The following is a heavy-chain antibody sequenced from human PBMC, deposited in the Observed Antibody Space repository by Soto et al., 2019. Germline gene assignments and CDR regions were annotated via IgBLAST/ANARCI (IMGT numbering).Heavy chain of an antibody. J-gene: IGHJ5*02. Sequence: SVKVSCKASGGTFSSYAISWVRQAPGQGLEWMGGIIPIFGTANYAQKFQGRVTITADESTSTAYMELSSLRSEDTAVYYCARDGAGSRDHNWFDPWGQGTLVTVSS. CDR2: IIPIFGTA. CDR3: ARDGAGSRDHNWFDP. D-gene: IGHD1-1*01. V-gene: IGHV1-69*13. CDR1: GGTFSSYA.